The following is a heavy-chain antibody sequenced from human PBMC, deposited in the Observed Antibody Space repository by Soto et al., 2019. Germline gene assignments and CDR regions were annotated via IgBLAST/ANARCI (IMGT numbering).Heavy chain of an antibody. CDR2: ISAWGGSL. CDR3: AKGSIEYSGSVDN. CDR1: GFSFSSYA. J-gene: IGHJ4*02. V-gene: IGHV3-23*01. D-gene: IGHD5-12*01. Sequence: EVQLLESGGGFVQPGGSLRLSCAASGFSFSSYAMVWVRQAPGKGLEWVSVISAWGGSLYFADSVKGRFTISRDNSKKVLSLKMNSLRAEDTATYICAKGSIEYSGSVDNLGQGSLVVASS.